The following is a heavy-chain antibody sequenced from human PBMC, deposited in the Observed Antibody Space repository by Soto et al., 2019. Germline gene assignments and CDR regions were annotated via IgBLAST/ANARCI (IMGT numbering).Heavy chain of an antibody. V-gene: IGHV3-11*01. D-gene: IGHD1-20*01. CDR1: GFTFSDYY. J-gene: IGHJ6*03. CDR2: ISSSGSTI. Sequence: GGSLRLSCAASGFTFSDYYMSWIRQAPGKGLEWVSYISSSGSTIYYADSVKGRFTISRDNAKNSLYLQMNSLRAEDTAVYYCARAINWNYDYYYYMDVWGKGTTVTVSS. CDR3: ARAINWNYDYYYYMDV.